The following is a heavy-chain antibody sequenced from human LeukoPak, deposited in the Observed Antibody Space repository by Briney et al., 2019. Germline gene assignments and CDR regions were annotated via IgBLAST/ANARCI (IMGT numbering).Heavy chain of an antibody. CDR3: ARLHGFWSGPDRWDYFEY. J-gene: IGHJ4*02. V-gene: IGHV4-31*03. D-gene: IGHD3-3*01. Sequence: SETLSLTCTVSGGSISSGGYYWSWIRQHPGKGLEWIGYIYYSGSTYYNPSLKSRVTISVDTSKNQFSLKLSSVTAADTAVYYCARLHGFWSGPDRWDYFEYWGQGTLVTVSS. CDR1: GGSISSGGYY. CDR2: IYYSGST.